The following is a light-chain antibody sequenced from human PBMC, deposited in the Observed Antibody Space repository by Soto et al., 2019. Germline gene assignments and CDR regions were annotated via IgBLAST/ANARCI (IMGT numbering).Light chain of an antibody. CDR2: SIN. J-gene: IGLJ3*02. CDR3: SSWDDSLDGPV. Sequence: QAVVTQPPSASATPGQTVTISCSGRYSNIGSNFVSWYQRLPGTAPKLLIYSINQRPSGVPDRFSGSKSGTSASLTISGLQSEDEADYFCSSWDDSLDGPVFGGGTTVTVL. CDR1: YSNIGSNF. V-gene: IGLV1-44*01.